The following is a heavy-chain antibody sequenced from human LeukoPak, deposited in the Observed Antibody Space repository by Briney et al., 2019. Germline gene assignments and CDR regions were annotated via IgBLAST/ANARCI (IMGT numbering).Heavy chain of an antibody. D-gene: IGHD1-1*01. J-gene: IGHJ4*02. V-gene: IGHV4-59*01. Sequence: SETLSLTCTASGGSISSYYWSWIRQPPGKGLEWMGYISYNGSTNYNPSLKSRVTISVDTSKNQFSLNLRSVTAADTAVYYCASSTTGRRYVDYWGQGTLVTVSS. CDR3: ASSTTGRRYVDY. CDR2: ISYNGST. CDR1: GGSISSYY.